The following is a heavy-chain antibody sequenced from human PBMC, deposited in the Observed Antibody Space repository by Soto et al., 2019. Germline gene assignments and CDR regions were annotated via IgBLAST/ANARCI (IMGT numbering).Heavy chain of an antibody. Sequence: SETLSLTCIVSGVSVRSYTWSWVRQPANKGLEWIGRVLSSVSATYNPSLKSRVSISMDTPENRISLKLDSVTAADAGVYFCARDGMTTGDTWGPGTLVTVSS. CDR1: GVSVRSYT. CDR2: VLSSVSA. CDR3: ARDGMTTGDT. J-gene: IGHJ4*02. V-gene: IGHV4-4*07. D-gene: IGHD2-21*02.